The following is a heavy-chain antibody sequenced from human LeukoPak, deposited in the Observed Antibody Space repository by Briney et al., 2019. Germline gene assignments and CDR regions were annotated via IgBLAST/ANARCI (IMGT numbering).Heavy chain of an antibody. V-gene: IGHV1-8*01. D-gene: IGHD3-10*01. CDR2: MNPNSGNT. Sequence: GASVKVSCKASGYTFTSYDINWVRQATGQGLEWMGWMNPNSGNTGYSQKFQGRVTITRDTSASTAYMELSSLRSEDTAVYYCARSTMVRGVIITELDYWGQGTLVTVSS. CDR3: ARSTMVRGVIITELDY. J-gene: IGHJ4*02. CDR1: GYTFTSYD.